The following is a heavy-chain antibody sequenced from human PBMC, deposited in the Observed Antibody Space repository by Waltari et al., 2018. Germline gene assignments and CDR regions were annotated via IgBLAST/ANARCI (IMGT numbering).Heavy chain of an antibody. CDR2: ITESGDT. D-gene: IGHD3-9*01. CDR3: AKRWAIYYFEY. CDR1: GLPFKNFA. J-gene: IGHJ4*02. Sequence: EVQLVESGGGLVQPGGSVRLSCAASGLPFKNFAMSWVRQAPGKGLEWVSTITESGDTFYADSVKGRFATSRDNYKNTLSLQMNSLRAEDTAVYYCAKRWAIYYFEYWGQGNLVTVSS. V-gene: IGHV3-23*04.